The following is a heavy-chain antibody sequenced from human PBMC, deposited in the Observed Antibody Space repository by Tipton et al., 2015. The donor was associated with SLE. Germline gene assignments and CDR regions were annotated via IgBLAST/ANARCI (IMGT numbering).Heavy chain of an antibody. D-gene: IGHD6-25*01. CDR2: ISSSSSYI. CDR1: GFTFSSYS. CDR3: ARGAAAGGRCFDL. J-gene: IGHJ2*01. Sequence: SLRLSCAASGFTFSSYSMNWVRQAPGKGLEWVSSISSSSSYIYYADSVKGRFTISRDNAKNSLYLQMNSLRAEDTAVYYCARGAAAGGRCFDLWGRGALVTVSS. V-gene: IGHV3-21*01.